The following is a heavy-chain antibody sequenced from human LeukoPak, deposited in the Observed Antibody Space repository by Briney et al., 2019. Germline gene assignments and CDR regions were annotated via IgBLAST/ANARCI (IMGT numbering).Heavy chain of an antibody. CDR1: GGSISSYY. J-gene: IGHJ5*02. V-gene: IGHV4-59*01. CDR2: IYYSGST. D-gene: IGHD3-22*01. Sequence: SETLSLTCTVSGGSISSYYWSWIRQPPGKGLEWIGYIYYSGSTNYNPSLKSRVTISVDTSKNQFSLKLSSVTAADTAVYYCARDMGDYYDSSGCYWFDPWGQGTLVTVSS. CDR3: ARDMGDYYDSSGCYWFDP.